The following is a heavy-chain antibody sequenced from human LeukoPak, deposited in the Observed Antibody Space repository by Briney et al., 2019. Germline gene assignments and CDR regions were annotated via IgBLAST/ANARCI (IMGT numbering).Heavy chain of an antibody. D-gene: IGHD3-3*01. CDR3: ARGRITIFGVVNWFDP. Sequence: GGSLRLSCAASGFTFSSYSMNWVRQAPGKGLEWVSSISSSSSYIYYADSVKGRFTISRDNAKNSLYLQMNSLRAEDTAVYYCARGRITIFGVVNWFDPWGQGTLVTVSS. CDR2: ISSSSSYI. CDR1: GFTFSSYS. J-gene: IGHJ5*02. V-gene: IGHV3-21*01.